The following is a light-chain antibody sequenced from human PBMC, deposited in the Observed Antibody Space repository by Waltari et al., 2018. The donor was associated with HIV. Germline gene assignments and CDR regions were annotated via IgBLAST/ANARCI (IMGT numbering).Light chain of an antibody. J-gene: IGLJ3*02. CDR2: GDT. Sequence: QSLLTQPPSVSVAPGQRVTISSTGDSSHIGPGFAVPWYQPVPETAPQLPIYGDTNRPSGVPDRFSGSKSGTSASLAITGLQAEDEADYYCQSYDSGLSVVFGGGTKLTVL. CDR1: SSHIGPGFA. CDR3: QSYDSGLSVV. V-gene: IGLV1-40*01.